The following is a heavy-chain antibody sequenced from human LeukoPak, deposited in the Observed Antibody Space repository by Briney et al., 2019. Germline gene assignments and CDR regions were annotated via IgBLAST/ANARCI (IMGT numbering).Heavy chain of an antibody. CDR3: ARLRGGAAAGTSPNYYYYYGMDV. Sequence: SQTLSLTCSVSGGSISSGGYYWSWIRQHPGKGLEWIGYIYYSGSTYYNPSLKSRVTISVDTSKNQFSLKLSSVTAADTAVYYCARLRGGAAAGTSPNYYYYYGMDVWGQGTTVTVSS. V-gene: IGHV4-31*03. CDR1: GGSISSGGYY. D-gene: IGHD6-13*01. J-gene: IGHJ6*02. CDR2: IYYSGST.